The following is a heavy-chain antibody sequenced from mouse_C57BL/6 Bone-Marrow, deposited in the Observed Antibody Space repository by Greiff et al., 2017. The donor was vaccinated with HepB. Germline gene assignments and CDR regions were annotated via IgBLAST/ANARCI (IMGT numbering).Heavy chain of an antibody. V-gene: IGHV5-17*01. CDR1: GFTFSDYG. Sequence: EVKLVESGGGLVKPGGSLKLSCAASGFTFSDYGMHWVRQAPEKGLEWVAYISSGSSTIYYADTVKGRFTSSRDNAKNTLFLQMTSLRSEDTAMYYWARQDYGSSYWFAYWGQGTLVTVSA. J-gene: IGHJ3*01. CDR3: ARQDYGSSYWFAY. CDR2: ISSGSSTI. D-gene: IGHD1-1*01.